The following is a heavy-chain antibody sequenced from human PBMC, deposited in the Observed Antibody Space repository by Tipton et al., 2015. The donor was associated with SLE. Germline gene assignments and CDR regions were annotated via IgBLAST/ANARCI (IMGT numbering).Heavy chain of an antibody. CDR2: IYHSGST. Sequence: TLSLTCAVSGYSISSGYYWGWIRQPPGKGLEWIGSIYHSGSTYYNPSLKSRVTISVDTSKNQFSLKLSSVTAADTAVYYCARGQLDFDYWGQGTLVTVSS. D-gene: IGHD6-13*01. V-gene: IGHV4-38-2*01. CDR1: GYSISSGYY. J-gene: IGHJ4*02. CDR3: ARGQLDFDY.